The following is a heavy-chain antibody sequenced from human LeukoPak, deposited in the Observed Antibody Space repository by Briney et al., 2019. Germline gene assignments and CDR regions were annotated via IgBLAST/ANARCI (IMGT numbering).Heavy chain of an antibody. Sequence: TSETLSLTCAVYGGSFSGYYWSWIRQPPGKGLEWIGEINHSGSTNYNPSLKSRVTISVDTSKNQFSLKLSSVTAADTAVYYCARGYGAYNNWFDPWGQGTLVTVSS. CDR1: GGSFSGYY. J-gene: IGHJ5*02. CDR2: INHSGST. V-gene: IGHV4-34*01. CDR3: ARGYGAYNNWFDP. D-gene: IGHD4-17*01.